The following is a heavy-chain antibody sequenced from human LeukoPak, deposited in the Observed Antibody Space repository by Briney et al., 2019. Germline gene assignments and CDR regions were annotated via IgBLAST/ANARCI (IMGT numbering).Heavy chain of an antibody. CDR1: GFTFSSYA. J-gene: IGHJ4*02. CDR3: ARGKVITHGSDY. V-gene: IGHV3-30-3*01. Sequence: GGSLRLSFAASGFTFSSYAMHWVRQAPGKGLEWVAVISYDGSNKYYADSVKGRFTISRDNSKNTLYLQMNSLRAEDTAVYYCARGKVITHGSDYWGQGTLVTVSS. CDR2: ISYDGSNK. D-gene: IGHD3-22*01.